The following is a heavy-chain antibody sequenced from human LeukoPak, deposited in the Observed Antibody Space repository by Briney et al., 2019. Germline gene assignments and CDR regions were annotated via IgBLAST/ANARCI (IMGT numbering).Heavy chain of an antibody. V-gene: IGHV3-9*03. CDR2: ISWNSGSI. CDR1: GFTFDDYA. CDR3: ARLAARRYYYYYMDV. D-gene: IGHD6-6*01. Sequence: QPGGSLRLSCAASGFTFDDYAMHWVRQAPGKGLEWVSGISWNSGSIGYADSVKGRFTISRDNAKNSLYLQMNSLRAEDMALYYCARLAARRYYYYYMDVWGKGTTVTVSS. J-gene: IGHJ6*03.